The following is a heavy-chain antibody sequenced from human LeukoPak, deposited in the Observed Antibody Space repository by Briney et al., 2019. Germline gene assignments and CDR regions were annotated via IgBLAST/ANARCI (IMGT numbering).Heavy chain of an antibody. J-gene: IGHJ4*02. CDR3: ARDPSLGY. Sequence: GGSLRLSCTASGFTFSSYAMHWVRQAPGKGLEWVAVISYDGSNKYYADSVKGRFTISRDNSKNTLYLQMNSLRAEDTAVYYCARDPSLGYWGQGTLVTVSS. D-gene: IGHD3-16*01. V-gene: IGHV3-30-3*01. CDR2: ISYDGSNK. CDR1: GFTFSSYA.